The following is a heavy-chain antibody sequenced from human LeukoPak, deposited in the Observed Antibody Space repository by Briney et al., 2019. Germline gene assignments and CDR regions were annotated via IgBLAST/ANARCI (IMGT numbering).Heavy chain of an antibody. Sequence: ASVKVSCKASGYTLTSYAMHWVRQAPGQRLEWMGWINAGSGNTKYSQKFQGRVTITRDTSASTAYMELSSLRSEDTAVYYCARDRGSGWYDIDYWGQGTLVTVSS. CDR1: GYTLTSYA. J-gene: IGHJ4*02. CDR2: INAGSGNT. CDR3: ARDRGSGWYDIDY. V-gene: IGHV1-3*01. D-gene: IGHD6-19*01.